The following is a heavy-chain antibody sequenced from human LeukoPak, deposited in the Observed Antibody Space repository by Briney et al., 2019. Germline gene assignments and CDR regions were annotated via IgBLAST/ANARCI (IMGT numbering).Heavy chain of an antibody. CDR1: GGSISSGGYY. CDR2: IYYSGST. Sequence: SEPLSLTCTLSGGSISSGGYYWSWIRQHPGKGLEWIWYIYYSGSTYYNPSLKSRVTISVDTSKNWFSLKLSSVTAADTALYDCAGSPELSYDRSGYPSYYFDYWGRGTLVTVSS. CDR3: AGSPELSYDRSGYPSYYFDY. V-gene: IGHV4-31*03. J-gene: IGHJ4*02. D-gene: IGHD3-22*01.